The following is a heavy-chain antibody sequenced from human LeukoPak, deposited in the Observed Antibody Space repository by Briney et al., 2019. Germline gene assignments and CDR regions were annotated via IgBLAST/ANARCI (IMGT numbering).Heavy chain of an antibody. J-gene: IGHJ4*02. V-gene: IGHV5-51*01. D-gene: IGHD3-9*01. CDR1: GYSFTSYW. CDR3: ARLRGYDFLTGYPFDY. Sequence: GESLQISCKGSGYSFTSYWIGWVRQMPGKGLEWMGIIYPGDSDTRYSPSFQGQVTISADKSISTAYLQWSSLKASDTAMYYCARLRGYDFLTGYPFDYWGQGPLVTVSS. CDR2: IYPGDSDT.